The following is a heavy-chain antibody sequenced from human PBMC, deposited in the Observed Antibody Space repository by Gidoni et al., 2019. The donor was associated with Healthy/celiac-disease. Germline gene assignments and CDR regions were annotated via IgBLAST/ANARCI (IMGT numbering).Heavy chain of an antibody. D-gene: IGHD3-22*01. Sequence: QLQLQESGPVLVKPSETLSLTCLVSGGSISSSSYYWGWIRQPPGKGLAWIGSIYYSGSTYYNPSLKSRVTISVDTYKNQFSLKLRSVTAADTAVYYCARRYYYDSSGYYDYWGQGTLVTVSS. CDR1: GGSISSSSYY. J-gene: IGHJ4*02. V-gene: IGHV4-39*01. CDR2: IYYSGST. CDR3: ARRYYYDSSGYYDY.